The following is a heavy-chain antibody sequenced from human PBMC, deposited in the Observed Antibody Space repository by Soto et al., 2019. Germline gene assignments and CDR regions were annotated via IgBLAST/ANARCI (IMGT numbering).Heavy chain of an antibody. D-gene: IGHD6-19*01. CDR1: GGTFSSYA. J-gene: IGHJ6*02. Sequence: GPSVKVSCKASGGTFSSYAISWVRQAPGQGLEWMGGIIPIFGTANYAQKFQGRVTITADESASTAYMELSSLRSEDTAVYYCARVRQIAGAGQDYYYGMDVWGQGTTVTVSS. V-gene: IGHV1-69*13. CDR3: ARVRQIAGAGQDYYYGMDV. CDR2: IIPIFGTA.